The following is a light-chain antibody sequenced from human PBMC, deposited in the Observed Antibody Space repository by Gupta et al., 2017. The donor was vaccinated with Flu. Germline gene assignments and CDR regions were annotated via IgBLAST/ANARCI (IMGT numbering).Light chain of an antibody. V-gene: IGLV2-14*03. CDR1: SSDVGGYNN. CDR3: SSYTSSSTLYV. CDR2: EVS. Sequence: QSALTQPASVSGSPGPLITISCTGTSSDVGGYNNVSWYQQHPGKAPKLMIYEVSDRPSGVSDRFSGSKSGNTATLTISGLQAEDEADYYCSSYTSSSTLYVFGTGTTVTVL. J-gene: IGLJ1*01.